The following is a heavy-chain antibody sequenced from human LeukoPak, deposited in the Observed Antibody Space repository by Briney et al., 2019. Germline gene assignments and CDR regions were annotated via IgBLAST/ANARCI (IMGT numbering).Heavy chain of an antibody. CDR2: IYPGDSDT. CDR3: ARRQAAAVNWFDS. CDR1: GYSFSNYW. Sequence: GESLQISCKGSGYSFSNYWIAWVRQMPGKGLEWMGIIYPGDSDTKYSRSFQGQVIISADKSTTTAYLQWSSLKASDTAMYYCARRQAAAVNWFDSWGQGTLVTVSS. V-gene: IGHV5-51*01. D-gene: IGHD6-25*01. J-gene: IGHJ5*01.